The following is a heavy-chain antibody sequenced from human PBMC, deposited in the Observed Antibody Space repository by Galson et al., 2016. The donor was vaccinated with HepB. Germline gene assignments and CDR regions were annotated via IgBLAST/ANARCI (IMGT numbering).Heavy chain of an antibody. CDR1: GFTFSRYA. V-gene: IGHV3-30*04. D-gene: IGHD1-1*01. CDR2: ILYDGSNK. Sequence: SLRLSCAASGFTFSRYAMNWVRQAPGKGLEWMAVILYDGSNKYYADSVKGRFTISRDNAKNTLYLQANSLRTEDTAVYYCARSGGAPRAYYYYGLDVWGQGTTVTVSS. J-gene: IGHJ6*02. CDR3: ARSGGAPRAYYYYGLDV.